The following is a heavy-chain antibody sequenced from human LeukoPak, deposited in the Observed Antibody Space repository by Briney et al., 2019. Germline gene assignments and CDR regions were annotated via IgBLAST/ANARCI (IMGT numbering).Heavy chain of an antibody. Sequence: GASVKVSCKASGYTFTGYYMHRVRQAPGQGLEWMGWINPNSGGTNYAQKFQGRVTMTRDTSISTAYMELSRLRSDDTAVYYCAKTYSSGFHYPPLDVWGQGTTVTVSS. CDR3: AKTYSSGFHYPPLDV. V-gene: IGHV1-2*02. CDR2: INPNSGGT. J-gene: IGHJ6*02. D-gene: IGHD3-22*01. CDR1: GYTFTGYY.